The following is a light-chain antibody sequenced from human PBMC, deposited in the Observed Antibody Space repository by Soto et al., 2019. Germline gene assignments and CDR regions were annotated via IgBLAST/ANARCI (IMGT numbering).Light chain of an antibody. CDR3: QQRSNWLT. CDR1: QSVSSSY. V-gene: IGKV3D-20*02. Sequence: PGERAPLSCMASQSVSSSYLAWYQQKPGQAPRLLIYDASNRATGIPARFSGSGSGTDFTLTISSLEPEDFAVYYCQQRSNWLTFGGGTKVDI. J-gene: IGKJ4*01. CDR2: DAS.